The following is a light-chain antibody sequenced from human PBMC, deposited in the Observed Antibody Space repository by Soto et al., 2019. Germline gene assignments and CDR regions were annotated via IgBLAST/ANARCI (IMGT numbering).Light chain of an antibody. Sequence: QSVSTQPPSVSAAPGQKVTISCSGSSSNIGNNYVSWYQQLPGTAPKLLIYENNKRPSGIPDRFSGSKSGTSATLGITGLQTGDEADYYCGTWDSSLSVVFGGGTKVTVL. V-gene: IGLV1-51*02. CDR2: ENN. CDR3: GTWDSSLSVV. CDR1: SSNIGNNY. J-gene: IGLJ2*01.